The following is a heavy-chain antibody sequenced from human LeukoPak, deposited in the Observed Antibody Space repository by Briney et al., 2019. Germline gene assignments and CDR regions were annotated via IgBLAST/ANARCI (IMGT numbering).Heavy chain of an antibody. CDR2: IQYDGSNK. D-gene: IGHD1-26*01. J-gene: IGHJ6*03. V-gene: IGHV3-30*02. Sequence: QPGGSLRLSCAASGFTFSSYGMHWVRQAPGKGLEWVAFIQYDGSNKYYADSVKGRFTISRDNSKNTLYLQMNSLRAEDTAVYYCATRTVGATGYYYYMDAWGKGTTVTISS. CDR3: ATRTVGATGYYYYMDA. CDR1: GFTFSSYG.